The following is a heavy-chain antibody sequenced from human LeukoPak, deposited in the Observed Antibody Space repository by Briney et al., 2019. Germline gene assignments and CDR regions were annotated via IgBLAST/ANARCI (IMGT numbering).Heavy chain of an antibody. V-gene: IGHV3-53*01. CDR1: GFTVSSNY. D-gene: IGHD1-26*01. CDR2: IYSGGST. J-gene: IGHJ3*02. Sequence: GGSLRLSCAASGFTVSSNYMSWVRQAPGKGLEWVSVIYSGGSTYYADSVKGRFTISRDNSKNTLYLQMNGLRAEDTAVYYCARDATIGRSGSVPQSAFDIWGQGTMVTVSS. CDR3: ARDATIGRSGSVPQSAFDI.